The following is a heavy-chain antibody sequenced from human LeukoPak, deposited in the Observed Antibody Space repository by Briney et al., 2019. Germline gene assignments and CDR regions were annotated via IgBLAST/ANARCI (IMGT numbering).Heavy chain of an antibody. CDR2: IHYSGST. D-gene: IGHD1-1*01. CDR3: AMYDSFFDY. Sequence: SETLSLTCTVSGGSISGYYRSWLRQPPGKGLEWIGYIHYSGSTNYNPSLKSRVTISLDTSKKQFFLRLSSVTAADTAIYYCAMYDSFFDYCGQGTLVTVSS. J-gene: IGHJ4*02. V-gene: IGHV4-59*08. CDR1: GGSISGYY.